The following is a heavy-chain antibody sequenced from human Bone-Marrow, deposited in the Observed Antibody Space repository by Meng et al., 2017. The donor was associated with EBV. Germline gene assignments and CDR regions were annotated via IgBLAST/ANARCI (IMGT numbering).Heavy chain of an antibody. CDR1: GDTFHSTG. Sequence: AQLVQAGAEWTKPGASVQVSCKASGDTFHSTGSSWVRQAPGQGLEWMGWISAYNGNTNYAQKLQGRVTMTTDTSTSTAYMELRSLISDDTAVYYCARDPPTFKVVDFDYWGQGTLVTVSS. CDR2: ISAYNGNT. V-gene: IGHV1-18*01. CDR3: ARDPPTFKVVDFDY. D-gene: IGHD2-15*01. J-gene: IGHJ4*02.